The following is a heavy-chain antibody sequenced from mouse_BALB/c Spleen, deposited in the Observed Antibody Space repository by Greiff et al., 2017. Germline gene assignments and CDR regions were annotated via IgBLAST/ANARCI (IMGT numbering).Heavy chain of an antibody. V-gene: IGHV5-9*03. CDR3: AREDYGDY. CDR1: GFTFSSYT. D-gene: IGHD2-4*01. CDR2: ISSGGGNT. J-gene: IGHJ2*01. Sequence: EVMLVESGGGLVKPGGSLKLSCAASGFTFSSYTMSWVRQTPEKRLEWVATISSGGGNTYYPDSVKGRFTISRDNAKNNLYLQMSSLRSEDTALYYCAREDYGDYWGQGTTLTVSS.